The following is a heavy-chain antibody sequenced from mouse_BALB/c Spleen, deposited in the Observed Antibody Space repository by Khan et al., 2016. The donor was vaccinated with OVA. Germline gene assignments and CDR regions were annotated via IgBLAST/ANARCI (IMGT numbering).Heavy chain of an antibody. CDR1: GFTFSSYG. Sequence: EVELVESGGGLVQPGGSLKLSCAASGFTFSSYGMSWVRQTPDKRLELVATINSNGGSTYYPDSVKGRFTISRDNAKNTLYLQMSSLKSEDTAMYCCARMARTINWGQGTTLTVSS. CDR3: ARMARTIN. V-gene: IGHV5-6-3*01. CDR2: INSNGGST. J-gene: IGHJ2*01.